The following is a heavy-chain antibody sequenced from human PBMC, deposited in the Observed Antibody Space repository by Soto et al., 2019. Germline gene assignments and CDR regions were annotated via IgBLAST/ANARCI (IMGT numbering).Heavy chain of an antibody. CDR2: ISAYNGNT. Sequence: QVQLVQSGAEVKKPGASVKVSCKASGYTFTSYGISWVRQAPGQGLEWMGWISAYNGNTNYAQKVQGRVTKTTDTSTSTADMELRGLGSDETAVYYCARGPETHYYFCSGYAFDYWGQGTLVTVSS. V-gene: IGHV1-18*04. CDR1: GYTFTSYG. J-gene: IGHJ4*02. D-gene: IGHD3-3*01. CDR3: ARGPETHYYFCSGYAFDY.